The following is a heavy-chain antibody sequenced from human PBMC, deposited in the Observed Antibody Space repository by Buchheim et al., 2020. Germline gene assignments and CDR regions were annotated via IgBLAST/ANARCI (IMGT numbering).Heavy chain of an antibody. D-gene: IGHD3-22*01. CDR3: ARAQGNLNYYESTGNLDY. J-gene: IGHJ4*02. Sequence: VQLLESGGGLVQPGGSLRLSCAASGFTFSSYGMHWVRQAPGKGLEWVSVIWSDGSNQYYIDSVKGRFTLSRDISKNTLYLQMNSLRAEDTAVYYCARAQGNLNYYESTGNLDYWGQGTL. CDR1: GFTFSSYG. V-gene: IGHV3-33*08. CDR2: IWSDGSNQ.